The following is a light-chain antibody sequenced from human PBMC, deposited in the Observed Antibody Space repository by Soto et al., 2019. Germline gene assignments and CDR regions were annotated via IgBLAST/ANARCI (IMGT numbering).Light chain of an antibody. CDR1: QSVSTSF. CDR3: QHRSNWPLT. V-gene: IGKV3D-20*02. CDR2: DAS. Sequence: VVLTQSPGTLSLSKGERATLSGRASQSVSTSFLAWYQQKPGQAPRLLIYDASNRATGIPARFSGSGSGTDFTLTISSLEPEDFAVYYCQHRSNWPLTFGGGTKVDI. J-gene: IGKJ4*01.